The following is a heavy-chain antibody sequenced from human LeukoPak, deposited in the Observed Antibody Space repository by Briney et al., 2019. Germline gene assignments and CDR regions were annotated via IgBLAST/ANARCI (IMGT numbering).Heavy chain of an antibody. CDR1: GYTFTDSY. CDR3: ARVGPGGLGVDY. J-gene: IGHJ4*02. Sequence: ASVKVSCKASGYTFTDSYMHWVRQAPGQGLEWMGWINPNTGGTNYEQKFQGRVTMTRDTSISTAYMELSRLRSDDTAVYYCARVGPGGLGVDYWGQGTLVTVSS. V-gene: IGHV1-2*02. D-gene: IGHD3-16*01. CDR2: INPNTGGT.